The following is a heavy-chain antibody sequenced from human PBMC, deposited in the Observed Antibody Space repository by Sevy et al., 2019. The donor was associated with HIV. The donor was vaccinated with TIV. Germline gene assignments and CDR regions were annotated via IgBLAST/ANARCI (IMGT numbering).Heavy chain of an antibody. V-gene: IGHV4-31*03. J-gene: IGHJ4*02. CDR1: GGSISSGGYY. CDR3: ARSPSYYFDY. CDR2: IYYSGST. Sequence: SETLSLTCTVSGGSISSGGYYWSWIRQHPGKGLEWIGYIYYSGSTYYNPSLKSRVTISVDTSKNQFSLKLSSVTAADTAVYYCARSPSYYFDYWGQGTLVTVSS.